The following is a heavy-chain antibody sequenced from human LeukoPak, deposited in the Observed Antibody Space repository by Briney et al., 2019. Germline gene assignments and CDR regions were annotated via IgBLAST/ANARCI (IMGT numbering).Heavy chain of an antibody. Sequence: PGGSLRLSCASSGFTFSSYSMNWVREAPGKALEWVSSISSSSSYIYYADSVKGRFTISRDNAKNSLYLQMNSLRAEDTAVYYCARYGGSGSYYPLYYYYYYMDVWGKGTTVTISS. CDR1: GFTFSSYS. V-gene: IGHV3-21*01. CDR3: ARYGGSGSYYPLYYYYYYMDV. J-gene: IGHJ6*03. D-gene: IGHD3-10*01. CDR2: ISSSSSYI.